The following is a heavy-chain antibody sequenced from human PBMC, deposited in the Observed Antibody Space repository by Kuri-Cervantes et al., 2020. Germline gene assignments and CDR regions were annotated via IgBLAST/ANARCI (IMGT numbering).Heavy chain of an antibody. CDR2: IYTSGST. J-gene: IGHJ6*03. V-gene: IGHV4-4*07. Sequence: SETLSLTCAVSGGSISSYYWSWIRQPAGKGLEWIGRIYTSGSTNYNPSLKSRVTISVDKSKNQFSLKLSSVTAADTAVYYCARDQGENCSGGICYSGPPGYYYYYYMDVWGKGTTVTVSS. D-gene: IGHD2-15*01. CDR3: ARDQGENCSGGICYSGPPGYYYYYYMDV. CDR1: GGSISSYY.